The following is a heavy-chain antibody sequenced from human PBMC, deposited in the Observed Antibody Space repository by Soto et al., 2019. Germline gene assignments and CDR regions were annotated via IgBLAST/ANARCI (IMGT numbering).Heavy chain of an antibody. J-gene: IGHJ6*02. CDR2: IMAVFGTA. V-gene: IGHV1-69*01. D-gene: IGHD3-16*01. Sequence: QVHLVQSGTEVKKPGSSVKVSCKASGGNFRDYAISWVRQAPGQGPGWMGGIMAVFGTATYAQKFQGRVTISADEFTTTAYLDLSSLTSGDAAVYYCATSRGFYAAMDVWGQGTTVTVSS. CDR3: ATSRGFYAAMDV. CDR1: GGNFRDYA.